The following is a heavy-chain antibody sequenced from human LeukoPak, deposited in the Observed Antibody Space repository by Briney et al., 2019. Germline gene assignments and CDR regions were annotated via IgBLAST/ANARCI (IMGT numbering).Heavy chain of an antibody. J-gene: IGHJ4*02. V-gene: IGHV3-48*03. CDR3: ARDMLGGFDY. CDR2: ISSSGSTI. CDR1: GFTFSSYE. D-gene: IGHD3-10*02. Sequence: GGSLRLSCAASGFTFSSYEMNWVRQAPGKGLEWVSYISSSGSTIYYANSVEGRFTISRDNAKNSLYLQMNSLRAEDTAVYYCARDMLGGFDYWGQGTLVTVSS.